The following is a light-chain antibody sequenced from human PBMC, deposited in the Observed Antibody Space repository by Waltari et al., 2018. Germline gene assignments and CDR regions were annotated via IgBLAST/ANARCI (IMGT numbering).Light chain of an antibody. CDR1: ELPKQY. V-gene: IGLV3-25*03. CDR3: QSADSTNTYWV. J-gene: IGLJ2*01. Sequence: SYELTQPPSVSVSPGQTARLTCSGDELPKQYAFWYRQKPAQAPELLIYKDTERPSGVTERLSASSSGRTVTLTITGVQPEDEADYYCQSADSTNTYWVFGGGTKLTVL. CDR2: KDT.